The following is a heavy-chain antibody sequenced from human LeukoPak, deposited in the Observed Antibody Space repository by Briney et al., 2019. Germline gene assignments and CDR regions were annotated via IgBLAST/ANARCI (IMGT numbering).Heavy chain of an antibody. Sequence: PGGSLRLSCAASGFTFSSYAMGWVRQAPGKGLEWVSAISGSGGSTYYADSVKGRFTIPRDNSKNTLYLQMNSLRAEDTAVYYCAKHALLWFGELLYFDYWGQGTLVTVSS. V-gene: IGHV3-23*01. CDR3: AKHALLWFGELLYFDY. D-gene: IGHD3-10*01. CDR2: ISGSGGST. CDR1: GFTFSSYA. J-gene: IGHJ4*02.